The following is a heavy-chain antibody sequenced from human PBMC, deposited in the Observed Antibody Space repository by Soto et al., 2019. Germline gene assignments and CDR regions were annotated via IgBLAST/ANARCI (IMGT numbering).Heavy chain of an antibody. J-gene: IGHJ6*01. D-gene: IGHD5-12*01. Sequence: EVQLVESGGGLVQPGGSLRLSCAASGFTFSSYDMNWVRQAPGKGLEWVSYISGGSSRIFYADSVKGRFTISRDNGKNSLYLQMNSLRDEDTGVYYCARVIYGGWSTIKDYYYYSMDVWGQVTTVTVSS. V-gene: IGHV3-48*02. CDR3: ARVIYGGWSTIKDYYYYSMDV. CDR1: GFTFSSYD. CDR2: ISGGSSRI.